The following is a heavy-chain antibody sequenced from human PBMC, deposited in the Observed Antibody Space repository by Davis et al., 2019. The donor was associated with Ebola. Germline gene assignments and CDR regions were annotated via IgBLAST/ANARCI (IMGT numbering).Heavy chain of an antibody. CDR1: GFTFDDYA. V-gene: IGHV3-9*01. D-gene: IGHD4-23*01. CDR2: ISWNSGSI. CDR3: ASVGGG. Sequence: PGGSLRLSCAASGFTFDDYAMHWVRQAPGKGLEWVSGISWNSGSIGYADSVKGRFTISRDNSKNTLYLQMNSLRAEDTAAYYCASVGGGWGQGTLVTVSS. J-gene: IGHJ4*02.